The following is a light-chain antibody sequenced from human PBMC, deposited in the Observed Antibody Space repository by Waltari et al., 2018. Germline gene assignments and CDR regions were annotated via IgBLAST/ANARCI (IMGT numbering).Light chain of an antibody. CDR2: GAS. CDR3: QQYGSSLYT. J-gene: IGKJ2*01. CDR1: QSVSSSY. Sequence: EIVLTQSPGTLSLSPGERATLPCRASQSVSSSYLAWYQQRPGQSPRLLIYGASNRATGIPDRFSGSGSGTDFTLTISRLEPEDFAVYYCQQYGSSLYTFGQGTKLEI. V-gene: IGKV3-20*01.